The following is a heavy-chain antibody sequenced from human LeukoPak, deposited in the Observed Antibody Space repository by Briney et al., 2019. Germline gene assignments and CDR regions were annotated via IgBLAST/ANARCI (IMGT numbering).Heavy chain of an antibody. CDR3: AREDSQWWIQLWL. D-gene: IGHD5-18*01. V-gene: IGHV1-46*01. J-gene: IGHJ4*02. CDR2: INSSGGST. Sequence: GASVKVSCKASGYTFTGYYRHGVRQAPGQGGEGMGIINSSGGSTSYAQKFQGRVTMTRNTSTSPVYMELSRLRSEDTAVYYCAREDSQWWIQLWLWGQGTLVTVSS. CDR1: GYTFTGYY.